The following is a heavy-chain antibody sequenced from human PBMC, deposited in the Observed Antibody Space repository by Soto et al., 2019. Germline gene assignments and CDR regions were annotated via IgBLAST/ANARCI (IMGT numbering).Heavy chain of an antibody. J-gene: IGHJ4*02. CDR3: ARSRSMVRGVIDRFDY. D-gene: IGHD3-10*01. Sequence: VASVKVSCKASGYTFTSYGISWVRQAPGQGLEWMGWISAYNGNTNYAQKLQGRVTMTTDTSTSTAYMELRSLRSDDTAVYYCARSRSMVRGVIDRFDYWGQGTLVTVSS. CDR1: GYTFTSYG. CDR2: ISAYNGNT. V-gene: IGHV1-18*01.